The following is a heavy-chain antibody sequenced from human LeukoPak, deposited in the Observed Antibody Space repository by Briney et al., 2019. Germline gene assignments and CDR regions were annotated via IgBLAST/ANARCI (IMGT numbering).Heavy chain of an antibody. CDR3: ARDDGFSCYSY. CDR1: GFTFSSYS. CDR2: MNLDGSEE. V-gene: IGHV3-7*01. D-gene: IGHD5-24*01. Sequence: PGGSLRLSCAASGFTFSSYSMNWVRQAPGKGLEWVANMNLDGSEEYYVDSVKGRFIISRDNAKNSLYLQMNSLTVEDTAIYYCARDDGFSCYSYWGQGTLVTVSS. J-gene: IGHJ4*02.